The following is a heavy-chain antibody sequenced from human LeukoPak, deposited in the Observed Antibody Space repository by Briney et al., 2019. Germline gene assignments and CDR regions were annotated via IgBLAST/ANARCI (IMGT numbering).Heavy chain of an antibody. CDR2: IYYTGST. J-gene: IGHJ4*02. V-gene: IGHV4-61*08. D-gene: IGHD1-26*01. CDR3: ARVYYSGSSTGFDY. CDR1: GGSVSSGGYY. Sequence: SETLSLTCTVSGGSVSSGGYYWNWIRQPPGKGLEWIGYIYYTGSTNYNLSITSRVTISVDTSKNQFSLNLNSVTAADTAVYYCARVYYSGSSTGFDYWGQGTLVTVSS.